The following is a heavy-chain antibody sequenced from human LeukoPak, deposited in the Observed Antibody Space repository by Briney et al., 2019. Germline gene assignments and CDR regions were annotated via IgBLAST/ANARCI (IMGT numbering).Heavy chain of an antibody. CDR1: GYTFISYG. Sequence: ASVTVSCKASGYTFISYGINWVRQAPGQGLEWMGWISAYNGNTNYAQKVQGRVTMTTDTSTGTAYMELRSLRSDDTAVYYCARVSGSAAVAGTGWFDPWGQGTLVTVSS. J-gene: IGHJ5*02. D-gene: IGHD6-19*01. CDR3: ARVSGSAAVAGTGWFDP. V-gene: IGHV1-18*01. CDR2: ISAYNGNT.